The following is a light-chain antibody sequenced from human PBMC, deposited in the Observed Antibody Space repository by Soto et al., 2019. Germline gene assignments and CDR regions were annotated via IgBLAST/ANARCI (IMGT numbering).Light chain of an antibody. CDR2: DAS. CDR1: QNIRSR. Sequence: DLQMTQWPSTLSASVGDRVTITCRASQNIRSRLAWFQQKPGKAPKLLIYDASSLESGVPQRFSGSGSGTEFTLTISSLQTHHFSTYYCQQYHSYWTFGQGTKVDIK. J-gene: IGKJ1*01. V-gene: IGKV1-5*01. CDR3: QQYHSYWT.